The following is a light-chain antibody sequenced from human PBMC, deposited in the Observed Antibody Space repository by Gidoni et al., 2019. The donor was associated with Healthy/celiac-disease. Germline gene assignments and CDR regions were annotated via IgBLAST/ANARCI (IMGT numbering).Light chain of an antibody. CDR1: QSLVYSDGNTY. CDR2: KVS. J-gene: IGKJ2*01. Sequence: DVVKTQSPLSLPVTLGQPASLSCRSSQSLVYSDGNTYLNWFQQRPGQSPRRLIYKVSNRDSGVPDRFSGSGSVTDFTLKISRVEAEDVGVYYCMQGTHWPPMYTFGQGTKLEIK. V-gene: IGKV2-30*01. CDR3: MQGTHWPPMYT.